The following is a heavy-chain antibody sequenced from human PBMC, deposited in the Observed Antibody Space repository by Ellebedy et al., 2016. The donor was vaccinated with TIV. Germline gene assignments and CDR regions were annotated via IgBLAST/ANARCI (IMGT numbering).Heavy chain of an antibody. CDR1: GGSISSYQ. J-gene: IGHJ3*02. D-gene: IGHD3-9*01. V-gene: IGHV4-59*01. Sequence: MPSETLSLTCSVSGGSISSYQWSWIRQPPGKGLEWIGYISDSGSTNYNPSLKSRVTISVDTSKNQFSLKLSSVTAADTAVYSCARQGKEIRYFDWLYDIWGQGTMVTVSS. CDR2: ISDSGST. CDR3: ARQGKEIRYFDWLYDI.